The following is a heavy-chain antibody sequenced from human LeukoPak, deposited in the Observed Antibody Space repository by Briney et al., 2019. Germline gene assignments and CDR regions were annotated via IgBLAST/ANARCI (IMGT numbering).Heavy chain of an antibody. J-gene: IGHJ6*03. V-gene: IGHV4-38-2*01. CDR2: LYHSDSA. Sequence: SETLSLTCAVSGYSISNGYYWVWSRQPPGRGVEGIGSLYHSDSAYYNKSLRRRVSMSVDTSKKQFSLTLSFVPAADTAVYYCARQHDSYYYYYIDVWGSGTTVTVSS. CDR3: ARQHDSYYYYYIDV. CDR1: GYSISNGYY.